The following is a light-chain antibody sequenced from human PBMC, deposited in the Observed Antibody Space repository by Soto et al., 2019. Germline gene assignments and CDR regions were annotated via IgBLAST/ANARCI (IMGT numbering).Light chain of an antibody. CDR1: QSVSSF. V-gene: IGKV3-11*01. CDR3: QQRSNSWT. CDR2: DAS. J-gene: IGKJ1*01. Sequence: EIVLTQSPATLSLSPGERATLSCRASQSVSSFLAWYQHKPGQPPRLLIYDASNSATGIPARFSGSGSGTDFTLTISSLEPEDFAGYYCQQRSNSWTFGQGTKVEIK.